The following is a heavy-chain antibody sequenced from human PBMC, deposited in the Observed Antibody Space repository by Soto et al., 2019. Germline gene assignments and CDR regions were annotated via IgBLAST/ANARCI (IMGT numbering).Heavy chain of an antibody. CDR2: IIPIFGTA. V-gene: IGHV1-69*06. CDR1: GGTFSSYA. D-gene: IGHD2-2*01. J-gene: IGHJ6*02. CDR3: AGPDIVVVPASERNYYYYYGMDV. Sequence: SVKVSCQASGGTFSSYAISWVRQAPVQGLEWMGGIIPIFGTANYAQKFQGRVTITADKSTSTAYMELSSLRSEDTAVYYCAGPDIVVVPASERNYYYYYGMDVWGQGTTVTVSS.